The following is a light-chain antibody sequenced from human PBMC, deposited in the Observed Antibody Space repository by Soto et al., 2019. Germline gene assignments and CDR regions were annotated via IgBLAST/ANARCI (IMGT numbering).Light chain of an antibody. J-gene: IGKJ2*01. CDR3: QQHRDCPYT. V-gene: IGKV1-33*01. Sequence: DIRMTQSPSSLSASVGDRATITCKASQNIHNYLNWYQHTPGKAPQLLIFDASNLPPGVASRFSGRASETDFFLTISSLHPEDFATYFCQQHRDCPYTFGQGTKLDIK. CDR2: DAS. CDR1: QNIHNY.